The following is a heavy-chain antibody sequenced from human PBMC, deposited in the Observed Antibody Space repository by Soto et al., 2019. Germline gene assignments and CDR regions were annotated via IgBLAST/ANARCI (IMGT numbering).Heavy chain of an antibody. V-gene: IGHV3-33*01. D-gene: IGHD5-18*01. CDR1: GFSFSSYA. J-gene: IGHJ6*02. CDR2: IWHDGSTT. Sequence: QEQLVESGGGVVQPGRSLRLSCAASGFSFSSYAMHWVRQAPGKGLEWVALIWHDGSTTSYADSVKGRFTISRDNSKNTHYLQMNNLRAEDTAVYYCVRDVETTKANYYYYGMDVGGRGTPVTVSS. CDR3: VRDVETTKANYYYYGMDV.